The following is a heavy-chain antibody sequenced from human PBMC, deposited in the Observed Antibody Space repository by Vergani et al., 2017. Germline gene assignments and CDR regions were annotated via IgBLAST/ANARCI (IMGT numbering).Heavy chain of an antibody. J-gene: IGHJ4*02. D-gene: IGHD2-21*02. V-gene: IGHV3-7*01. CDR2: IKQDGSEK. CDR1: GFTFSSYW. Sequence: EVQLVESGGGLVQPGGSLRLSCAASGFTFSSYWMSWVRQAPGKGLEWVANIKQDGSEKYYVDSVKGRFTISRDNAKNSLYLQMNSLRAEDTAVYYCARENYGGDCYPAYWGQGTLVTVSS. CDR3: ARENYGGDCYPAY.